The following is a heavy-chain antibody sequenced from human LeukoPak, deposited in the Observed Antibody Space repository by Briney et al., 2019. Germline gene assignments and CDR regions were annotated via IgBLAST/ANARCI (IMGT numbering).Heavy chain of an antibody. D-gene: IGHD6-19*01. CDR3: ARDRGVTEQWLVLLDY. Sequence: GGPLRHSRAPSGLTYSSYAMHWVRQAPGKGLEGVTVISYDGSNKYYADSVKGRFTISRDNSKNTLYLQMNSLRADDTAVYYCARDRGVTEQWLVLLDYWGQGTLVTVSS. J-gene: IGHJ4*02. V-gene: IGHV3-30*14. CDR2: ISYDGSNK. CDR1: GLTYSSYA.